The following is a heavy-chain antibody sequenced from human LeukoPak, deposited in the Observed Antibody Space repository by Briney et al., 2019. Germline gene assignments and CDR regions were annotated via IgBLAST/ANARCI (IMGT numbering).Heavy chain of an antibody. J-gene: IGHJ4*02. Sequence: SETLSLTCAVSGYSISSGSYWGWIRQPPGKGMEGIGSIYHSGSTYYNPSLKSRVTISVDTSKNQFSLKLSSVTAADTTVYYCARGLFGESYDYWGQGTLVTVSS. CDR3: ARGLFGESYDY. CDR1: GYSISSGSY. D-gene: IGHD3-10*02. V-gene: IGHV4-38-2*01. CDR2: IYHSGST.